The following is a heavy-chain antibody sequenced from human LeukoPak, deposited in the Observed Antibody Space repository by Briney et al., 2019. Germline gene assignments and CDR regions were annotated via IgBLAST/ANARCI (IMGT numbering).Heavy chain of an antibody. V-gene: IGHV3-48*01. CDR1: GFTFSSHR. Sequence: PGGSLRLSCAASGFTFSSHRMNWVRQAPGKGLEWVADISGSSDDIHYADSVTGRFTISRDNAKNSQYLQMNSLRVEDTALYYCARAQTYGDSRLLLDYWGQGTLVTVSS. CDR3: ARAQTYGDSRLLLDY. D-gene: IGHD2-21*02. J-gene: IGHJ4*02. CDR2: ISGSSDDI.